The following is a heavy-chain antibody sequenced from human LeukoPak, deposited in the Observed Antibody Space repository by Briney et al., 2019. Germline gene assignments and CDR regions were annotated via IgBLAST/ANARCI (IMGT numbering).Heavy chain of an antibody. CDR2: IRDKVNSYTT. Sequence: PGGSLRLSCAASGFIFSDYYMDWVRQAPGKGLEWVARIRDKVNSYTTECAASVKGRFTISRDYSGNSLYLQMSSLNTEDTAVYYCVRANDHDKRSFDYWGQGTLVTVSS. V-gene: IGHV3-72*01. CDR3: VRANDHDKRSFDY. CDR1: GFIFSDYY. J-gene: IGHJ4*02. D-gene: IGHD3-22*01.